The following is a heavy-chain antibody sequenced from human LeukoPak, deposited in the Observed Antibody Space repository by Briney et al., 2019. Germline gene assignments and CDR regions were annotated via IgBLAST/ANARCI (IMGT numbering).Heavy chain of an antibody. D-gene: IGHD2-2*01. Sequence: SETLSLTCTVSGGSISSSSYYWGWIRQPPGKGLEWIGSVYYSGSTYYNPSLESRVTISVDTSKNQFSLTLSSVTAADTAVYYCARRQSLSSTSPAYYYYYMDVWGKGTTVTVSS. CDR3: ARRQSLSSTSPAYYYYYMDV. V-gene: IGHV4-39*01. CDR1: GGSISSSSYY. CDR2: VYYSGST. J-gene: IGHJ6*03.